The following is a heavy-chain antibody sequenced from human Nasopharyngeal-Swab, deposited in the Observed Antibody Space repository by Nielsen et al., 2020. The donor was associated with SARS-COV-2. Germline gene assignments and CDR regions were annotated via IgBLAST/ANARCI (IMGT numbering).Heavy chain of an antibody. CDR3: ARGGLYSNYLFDY. CDR2: INGDGSST. V-gene: IGHV3-74*01. D-gene: IGHD4-11*01. J-gene: IGHJ4*02. CDR1: GFTFSSYW. Sequence: AASLTLSCAASGFTFSSYWMHWVRQAPGKGLVWVSRINGDGSSTTYADSVRGRFTISSDNAKNMLYLQLNSLRAEDTAVYYCARGGLYSNYLFDYWGQGTLVTVSS.